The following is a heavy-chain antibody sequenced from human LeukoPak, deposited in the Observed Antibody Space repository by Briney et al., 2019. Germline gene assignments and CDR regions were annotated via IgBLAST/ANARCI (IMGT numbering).Heavy chain of an antibody. CDR2: MNPDSGYT. J-gene: IGHJ4*02. D-gene: IGHD5-12*01. Sequence: ASVKVSCKASGYTFTGHSIHWVRQAPGQGLEWMGWMNPDSGYTSCAQKFQGRVTMTRDTSITTAYMELNRLISDDTAVYFYAREYSAHDYWGQGTLVTISS. V-gene: IGHV1-2*02. CDR3: AREYSAHDY. CDR1: GYTFTGHS.